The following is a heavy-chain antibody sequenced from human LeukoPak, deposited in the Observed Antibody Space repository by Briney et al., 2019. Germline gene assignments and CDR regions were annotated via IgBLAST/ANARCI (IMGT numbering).Heavy chain of an antibody. CDR1: GVSISSSNSY. Sequence: SETLSLTCTVSGVSISSSNSYWGWIRQPPGKGLEWIGSIYYSGSTYYNPSLKSRVTISVDTSKNQFSLKLSSVTAADTAVYYCARLVEMATIVDYWGQGTLVTVSS. D-gene: IGHD5-24*01. CDR3: ARLVEMATIVDY. CDR2: IYYSGST. V-gene: IGHV4-39*07. J-gene: IGHJ4*02.